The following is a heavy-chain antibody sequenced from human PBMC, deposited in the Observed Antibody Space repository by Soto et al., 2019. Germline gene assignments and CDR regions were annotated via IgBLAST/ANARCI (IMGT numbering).Heavy chain of an antibody. D-gene: IGHD2-15*01. V-gene: IGHV4-30-2*01. CDR2: IYHSGST. J-gene: IGHJ4*03. Sequence: QLQLQESGSGLVKPSQTLSLTCAVSGGSISSGGYSWSWIRQPPGKGLEWIGYIYHSGSTYYNPSLHTRVTISVDRTENRYSPKQRTETAADTAVYFGAIGQVVAAQRWGHRTLVTVSS. CDR3: AIGQVVAAQR. CDR1: GGSISSGGYS.